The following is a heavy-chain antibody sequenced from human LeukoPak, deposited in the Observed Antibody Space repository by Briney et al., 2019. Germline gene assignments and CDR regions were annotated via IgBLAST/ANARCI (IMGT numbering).Heavy chain of an antibody. V-gene: IGHV3-21*01. D-gene: IGHD3-22*01. CDR1: GFTFSSYS. CDR2: ISSSSSYI. CDR3: ARGLTYYDSSGYH. Sequence: GGSLRLSCAASGFTFSSYSMNWVRQAPGKGLEWVSSISSSSSYIYYADSVKGRFTISRDNAKNSLYLQMNSLRAEDTAVYYCARGLTYYDSSGYHWGRGTLVTVSS. J-gene: IGHJ4*02.